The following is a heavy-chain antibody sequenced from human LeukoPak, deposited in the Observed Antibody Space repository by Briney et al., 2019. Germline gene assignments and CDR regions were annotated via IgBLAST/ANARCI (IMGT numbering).Heavy chain of an antibody. V-gene: IGHV3-23*01. Sequence: GGSLRLSCAASGFTFSSCAMSWVRQAPGKGLEWVSAISGSGGSTYYADSVKGRFTISRDNSKNTLYLQMNSLRAEDTAVYYCAKESDLYCTNGVCYNDYWGQGTLVTVSS. CDR3: AKESDLYCTNGVCYNDY. D-gene: IGHD2-8*01. CDR2: ISGSGGST. J-gene: IGHJ4*02. CDR1: GFTFSSCA.